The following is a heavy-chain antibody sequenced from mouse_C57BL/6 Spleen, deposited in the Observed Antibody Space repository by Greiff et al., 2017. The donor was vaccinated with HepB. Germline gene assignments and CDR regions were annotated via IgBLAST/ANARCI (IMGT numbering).Heavy chain of an antibody. CDR2: SRNKANDYTT. V-gene: IGHV7-1*01. CDR1: GFTFSDFY. CDR3: SRGGPYWYFDV. J-gene: IGHJ1*03. Sequence: EVKLVDSGGGLVQSGRSLRLSCATSGFTFSDFYMEWVRQAPGKGLEWIAASRNKANDYTTEYSASVKGRFIVSRDTSQSILYLQMNALRAEDTAIYYCSRGGPYWYFDVWGTGTTVTVSS.